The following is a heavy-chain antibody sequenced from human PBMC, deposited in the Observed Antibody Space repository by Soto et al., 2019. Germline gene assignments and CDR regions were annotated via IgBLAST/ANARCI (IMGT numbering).Heavy chain of an antibody. Sequence: QVQLQESGPGLVKPSQTLSLTCTVSGGSISSGGYYWSWIRQHPGTGLEWIGYIYYSGSTYYNPSVHSRVTTSVATPTHRLSPQLSSATPAATAVYCLARTPPYRVQGTLVTVSS. D-gene: IGHD2-15*01. CDR2: IYYSGST. CDR1: GGSISSGGYY. CDR3: ARTPPY. J-gene: IGHJ4*02. V-gene: IGHV4-31*03.